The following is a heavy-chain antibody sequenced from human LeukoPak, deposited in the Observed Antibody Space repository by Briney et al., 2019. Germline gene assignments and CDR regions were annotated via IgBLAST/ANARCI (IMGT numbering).Heavy chain of an antibody. CDR1: GFTFDDYA. D-gene: IGHD6-19*01. CDR3: AKGQEEAVAIPYFDY. CDR2: ISWNSGSI. V-gene: IGHV3-9*01. Sequence: PGGSLRLSCAASGFTFDDYAMHWVRQAPGKGLEWVSGISWNSGSIGYADSVKGRFTISRDNAKNSLYLQMNSLRAEDTALYYCAKGQEEAVAIPYFDYWGQGTLVTVSS. J-gene: IGHJ4*02.